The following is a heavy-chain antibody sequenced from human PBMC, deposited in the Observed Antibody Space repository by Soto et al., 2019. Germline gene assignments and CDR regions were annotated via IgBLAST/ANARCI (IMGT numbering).Heavy chain of an antibody. Sequence: QVQLLESGPGLVKASQTLSLTCSISGGSISSGGYYWSWVRQRPGKGLEWIGYFYFNENTYYNPSLKTRVTISAGTSKSQFSLRLSSVTAADAAVYYCARQITMVRGIDFWGPGISVSVSS. CDR2: FYFNENT. V-gene: IGHV4-31*03. J-gene: IGHJ4*02. CDR3: ARQITMVRGIDF. CDR1: GGSISSGGYY. D-gene: IGHD3-10*01.